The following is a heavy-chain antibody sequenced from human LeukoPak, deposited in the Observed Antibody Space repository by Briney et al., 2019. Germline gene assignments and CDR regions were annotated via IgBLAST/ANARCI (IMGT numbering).Heavy chain of an antibody. J-gene: IGHJ6*04. CDR2: IIPIFGTA. CDR1: GGTFSSYA. Sequence: GASVKVSCKASGGTFSSYAISWVRQAPGQGLEWMGGIIPIFGTANYAQKFQGRVTITTDESTSTAYMELSSLRSEDTAVYYCARSPGGNSVFPHVGSGGPLMDVWGKGTTVTVSS. CDR3: ARSPGGNSVFPHVGSGGPLMDV. V-gene: IGHV1-69*05. D-gene: IGHD4-23*01.